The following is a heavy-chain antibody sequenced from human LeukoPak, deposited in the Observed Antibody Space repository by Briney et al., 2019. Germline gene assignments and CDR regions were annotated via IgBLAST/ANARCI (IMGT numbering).Heavy chain of an antibody. V-gene: IGHV1-2*02. CDR2: INPNSGGT. J-gene: IGHJ5*02. CDR1: GYTFTGYY. Sequence: GASVKVSCKASGYTFTGYYMHWVRQAPGQGLEWVGWINPNSGGTNYAQKFQGRVTMTRDTSISTAYMELSRLRSDDTAVYYCARDEGGIAVAGTFSWFDPWGQGTLVTVSS. D-gene: IGHD6-19*01. CDR3: ARDEGGIAVAGTFSWFDP.